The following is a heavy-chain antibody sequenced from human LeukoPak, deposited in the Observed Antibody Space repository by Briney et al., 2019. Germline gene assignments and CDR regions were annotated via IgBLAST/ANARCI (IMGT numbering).Heavy chain of an antibody. V-gene: IGHV7-4-1*01. CDR2: INTNTGNP. J-gene: IGHJ4*02. CDR3: ARVLEFSSLVPHY. CDR1: GYTFTGHP. Sequence: ASVKVSCKASGYTFTGHPMNWVRQAPGQGLEWMGWINTNTGNPTYAQGFTGRFVFSLDSSVSTAYLQIRSLKAEDTAVYYCARVLEFSSLVPHYWGQGTLVTVSS. D-gene: IGHD6-13*01.